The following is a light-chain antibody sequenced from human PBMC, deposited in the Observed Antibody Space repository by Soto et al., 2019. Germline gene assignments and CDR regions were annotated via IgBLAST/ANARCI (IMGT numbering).Light chain of an antibody. Sequence: DIQITQSPSSLSVSVGDRVTITCQASRFIGNFLNWYQQKPGKAPKLLISAASSLQTGVPSRFSGSGSGTEFTLTISSLQPEDFATYYCQHLNSYPPFGPGTKVDIK. CDR1: RFIGNF. J-gene: IGKJ3*01. V-gene: IGKV1-17*01. CDR2: AAS. CDR3: QHLNSYPP.